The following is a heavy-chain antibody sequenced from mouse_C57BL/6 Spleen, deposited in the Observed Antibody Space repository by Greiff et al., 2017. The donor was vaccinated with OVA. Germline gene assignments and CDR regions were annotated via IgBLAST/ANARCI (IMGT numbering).Heavy chain of an antibody. Sequence: QVQLQQPGAELVKPGASVKMSCKASGYTFTSYWITWVKQRPGQGLEWIGDIYPGSGSTNYNEKFKSKDTLTVDTSSSTAYMQLSSLTSEDSAVYYCARFIYYGNYDDYWGQGTTLTVSS. V-gene: IGHV1-55*01. CDR3: ARFIYYGNYDDY. CDR1: GYTFTSYW. J-gene: IGHJ2*01. CDR2: IYPGSGST. D-gene: IGHD2-1*01.